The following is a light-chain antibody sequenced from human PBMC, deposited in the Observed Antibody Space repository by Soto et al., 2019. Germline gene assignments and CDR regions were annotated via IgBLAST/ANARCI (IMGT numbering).Light chain of an antibody. CDR2: DVS. CDR3: SSYTTSSTHVV. V-gene: IGLV2-14*01. J-gene: IGLJ2*01. CDR1: SSDVGSYNY. Sequence: QSALTQPASVSWSPGQSITISCTGTSSDVGSYNYVSWYQQYPGKAPKLMIYDVSNRPSGVSYRFSRSKSGNTASLTISGLQAEDEADYYCSSYTTSSTHVVFGGGTKVTVL.